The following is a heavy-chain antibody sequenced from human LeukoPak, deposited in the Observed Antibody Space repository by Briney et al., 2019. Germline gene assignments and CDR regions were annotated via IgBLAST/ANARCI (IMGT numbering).Heavy chain of an antibody. Sequence: GGSLRLSCAASGFTFSSYGMHWVRQAAGKGLEWVAFIRYDGSNKYYADSVKGRFTISRDNSKNTLYLQMNSLRAEDTAVYYCAKRGLPWIQLWVFGYMDVWGKGTTVTVSS. D-gene: IGHD5-18*01. CDR1: GFTFSSYG. CDR3: AKRGLPWIQLWVFGYMDV. CDR2: IRYDGSNK. V-gene: IGHV3-30*02. J-gene: IGHJ6*03.